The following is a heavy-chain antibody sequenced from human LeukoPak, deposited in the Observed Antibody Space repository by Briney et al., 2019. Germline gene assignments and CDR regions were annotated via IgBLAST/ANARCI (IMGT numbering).Heavy chain of an antibody. D-gene: IGHD2-15*01. CDR3: ARGLVVAVHWFDP. CDR2: IYYSGST. V-gene: IGHV4-39*07. J-gene: IGHJ5*02. CDR1: GGSISSSSYY. Sequence: SETLSLTCTVSGGSISSSSYYWGWIRQPPGKGLEWIGSIYYSGSTYYNPSLKSRVTISVDTSKNQFSLRLSSVTAADTAVYYCARGLVVAVHWFDPWGQGTLVTVSS.